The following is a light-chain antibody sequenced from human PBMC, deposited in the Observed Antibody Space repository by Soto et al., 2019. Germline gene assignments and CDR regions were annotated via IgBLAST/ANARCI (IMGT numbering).Light chain of an antibody. V-gene: IGKV3-15*01. CDR2: GAA. J-gene: IGKJ4*01. CDR1: QSISIT. Sequence: EIVMTQSPATLSVSPGDRATISCRASQSISITLSWYQQKPGQAPRLLIYGAATRATDILARFSGSGSGTEFTLTISGLQSEDFAVYYCQQYNNWLCTLGGGTKVEI. CDR3: QQYNNWLCT.